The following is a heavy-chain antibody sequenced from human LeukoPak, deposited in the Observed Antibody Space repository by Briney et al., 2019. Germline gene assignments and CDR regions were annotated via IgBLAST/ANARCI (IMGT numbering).Heavy chain of an antibody. D-gene: IGHD3-10*01. CDR2: INWNGGSR. V-gene: IGHV3-20*04. Sequence: GGSLRLSCAASGFKFDDYGMSWVRQVPGKGLEWVSGINWNGGSRGYADSVKGRFTISRDNAKNSLYLQMNSLRAEDTAVYYCAREDSYYYGSGSYPFDYWGQGTLVTVSS. J-gene: IGHJ4*02. CDR1: GFKFDDYG. CDR3: AREDSYYYGSGSYPFDY.